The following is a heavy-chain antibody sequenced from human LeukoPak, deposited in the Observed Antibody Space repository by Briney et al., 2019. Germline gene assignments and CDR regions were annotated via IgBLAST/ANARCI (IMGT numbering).Heavy chain of an antibody. D-gene: IGHD6-19*01. CDR3: ASERSNSGWYKTGAFDI. CDR2: IYYSGST. J-gene: IGHJ3*02. V-gene: IGHV4-39*07. CDR1: GGSISSSSYY. Sequence: SETLSLTCTVSGGSISSSSYYWGWIRQPPGKGLEWIGSIYYSGSTYYNPSLKSRVTISVDTSKNQFSLKLSSVTAADTAVYYCASERSNSGWYKTGAFDIWGQGTMVTVSS.